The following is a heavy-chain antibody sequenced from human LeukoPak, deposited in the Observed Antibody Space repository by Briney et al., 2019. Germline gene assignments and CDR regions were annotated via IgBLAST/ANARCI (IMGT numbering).Heavy chain of an antibody. J-gene: IGHJ4*02. V-gene: IGHV3-23*01. Sequence: GSLRLSCAASGFTFSSYAMSWVRQAPGKGLEWVSAISGSGGSTYYADSVKGRFTISRDNSKNTLYLQMNSLRAEDTAVYYCAKVGGDDFWSGFRYFDYWGQGTLVTVSS. CDR2: ISGSGGST. CDR3: AKVGGDDFWSGFRYFDY. CDR1: GFTFSSYA. D-gene: IGHD3-3*01.